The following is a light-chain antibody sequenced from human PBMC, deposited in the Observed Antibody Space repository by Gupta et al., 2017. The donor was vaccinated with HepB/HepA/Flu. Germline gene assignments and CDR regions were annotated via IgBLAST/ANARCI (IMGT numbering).Light chain of an antibody. V-gene: IGKV1-5*03. CDR2: KAS. CDR3: QQDNSHGT. CDR1: QSISNW. J-gene: IGKJ1*01. Sequence: DIQMTQSPSTLSASVGDRVTITCGASQSISNWLAWYQQKAGKAPKLLIYKASRLESGVPSRFSGSGSGKEFTLTSSSRQPDDFANYYCQQDNSHGTFGQGTKVEIK.